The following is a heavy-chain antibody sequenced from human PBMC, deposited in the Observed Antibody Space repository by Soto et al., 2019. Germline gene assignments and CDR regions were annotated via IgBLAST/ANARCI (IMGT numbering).Heavy chain of an antibody. V-gene: IGHV1-69*02. Sequence: QVQLVQSGAEVKKPGSSVKVSCKASGGTFSSYTISWVRQAPGQGLEWMGRIIPILDIANYAQKFQDRVMITADQSTRTAYMELSSLRSEDTAVFYCALNQWGYCSRTSCPDSSFDVWGQGTMVTVSS. CDR2: IIPILDIA. CDR1: GGTFSSYT. CDR3: ALNQWGYCSRTSCPDSSFDV. D-gene: IGHD2-2*01. J-gene: IGHJ3*01.